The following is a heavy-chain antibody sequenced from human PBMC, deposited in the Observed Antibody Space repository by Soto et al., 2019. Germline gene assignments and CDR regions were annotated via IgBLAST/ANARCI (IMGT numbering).Heavy chain of an antibody. CDR1: RGTFSSYA. D-gene: IGHD6-13*01. J-gene: IGHJ5*02. Sequence: SVKVSCKASRGTFSSYAISWVRQAPVQGLEWMGGIIPIFGTANYAQKFQGRVTITRDTSASTAYMELISLRSEDTAVYYCVRRHVSATGIDWFDPWGQGTLVTVSS. CDR2: IIPIFGTA. V-gene: IGHV1-69*05. CDR3: VRRHVSATGIDWFDP.